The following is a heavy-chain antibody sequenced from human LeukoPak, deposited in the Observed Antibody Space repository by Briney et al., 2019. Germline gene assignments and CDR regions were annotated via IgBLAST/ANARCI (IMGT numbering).Heavy chain of an antibody. CDR2: IYYSGST. CDR1: GGSFSGYY. D-gene: IGHD6-19*01. J-gene: IGHJ3*02. Sequence: SETLSLTCTVYGGSFSGYYWSWIRQPPGKGLEWIGYIYYSGSTNYNPSLKSRVTISVDTSKNQFSLKLSSVTAADTAVYYCAREKAVAGSRGAFDIWGQGTMVTVSS. V-gene: IGHV4-59*01. CDR3: AREKAVAGSRGAFDI.